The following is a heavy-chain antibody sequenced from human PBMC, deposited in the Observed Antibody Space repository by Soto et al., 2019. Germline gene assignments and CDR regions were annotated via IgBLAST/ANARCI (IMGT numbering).Heavy chain of an antibody. Sequence: PGESLKISCKGSVYNFANYWIDWARQMPGEGLEWMGAIFPGDSDTRYSSSFQCQVAISANESISTAFLQWSSLKASDSAMYYCARRPPRSSGSYYLFASWGLGTLVTVS. CDR3: ARRPPRSSGSYYLFAS. CDR2: IFPGDSDT. J-gene: IGHJ4*02. D-gene: IGHD3-10*01. CDR1: VYNFANYW. V-gene: IGHV5-51*01.